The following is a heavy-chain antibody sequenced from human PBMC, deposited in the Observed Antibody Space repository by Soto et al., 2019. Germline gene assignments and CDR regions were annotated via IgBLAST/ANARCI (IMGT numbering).Heavy chain of an antibody. V-gene: IGHV3-53*02. Sequence: EVQLVETGGGLIQPGGSLRLSCAASGFTVSNNYMSWVRQAPGKGLEWVSLIYAGGSTAYAESVKGRFTISRDNSKNTMYLQMNSLRAEDTAVYYCARDSSSAGWFDPWGQGTLVTVSS. J-gene: IGHJ5*02. CDR2: IYAGGST. CDR3: ARDSSSAGWFDP. D-gene: IGHD6-6*01. CDR1: GFTVSNNY.